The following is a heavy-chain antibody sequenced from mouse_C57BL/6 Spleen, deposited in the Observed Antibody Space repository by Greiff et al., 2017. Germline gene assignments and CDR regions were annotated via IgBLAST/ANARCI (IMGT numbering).Heavy chain of an antibody. D-gene: IGHD2-5*01. J-gene: IGHJ1*03. V-gene: IGHV10-1*01. CDR3: VRHAYYSNYGGYFDV. CDR2: IRSKSNNYAT. Sequence: EVKLMESGGGLVQPKGSLKLSCAASGFSFNTYAMNWVRQAPGKGLEWVARIRSKSNNYATYYADSVKDRFTISRDDSESMLYLQMNNLKTEDTAMYYCVRHAYYSNYGGYFDVWGTGTTVTVSS. CDR1: GFSFNTYA.